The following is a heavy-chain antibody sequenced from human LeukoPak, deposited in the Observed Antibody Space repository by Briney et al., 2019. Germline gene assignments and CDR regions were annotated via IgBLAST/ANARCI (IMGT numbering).Heavy chain of an antibody. CDR2: INQEGRDK. CDR1: GFTFSSYW. J-gene: IGHJ2*01. CDR3: ARDIRYFDL. V-gene: IGHV3-7*01. Sequence: GGSLRLSCAASGFTFSSYWMTWVRQAPGKELEWVGNINQEGRDKNYVDSVKGRFTISRDNAKNSLYLQMNNLRAEDTAVYYCARDIRYFDLWGRGTLVTVSS.